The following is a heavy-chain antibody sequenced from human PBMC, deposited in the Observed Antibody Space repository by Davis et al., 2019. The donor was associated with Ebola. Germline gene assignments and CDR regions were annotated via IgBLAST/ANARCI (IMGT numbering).Heavy chain of an antibody. V-gene: IGHV4-34*01. Sequence: SETLSLTCAVYGGSFSGYYWTWIRQPPGKGLEWIGEINHSGSTNYNPSLKSRLTISADTSKNQFSLKLSSVTAADTAVYYCARGRPFFWGQGTLVTVSS. J-gene: IGHJ4*02. CDR1: GGSFSGYY. CDR2: INHSGST. CDR3: ARGRPFF. D-gene: IGHD2/OR15-2a*01.